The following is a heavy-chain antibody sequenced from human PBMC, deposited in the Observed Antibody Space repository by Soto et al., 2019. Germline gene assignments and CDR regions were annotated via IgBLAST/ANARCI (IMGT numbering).Heavy chain of an antibody. CDR2: ISAYNGNT. V-gene: IGHV1-18*01. J-gene: IGHJ4*02. D-gene: IGHD3-10*01. CDR1: GYTFTSYG. CDR3: GRGNGAIDY. Sequence: QVQLVQSGAEVKKPGASVKVSCKASGYTFTSYGISWVRQAPGQGLEWIGWISAYNGNTNYAQKLQGRVTMTTDTPTSTAYTEMKNLGSEETAGYYCGRGNGAIDYWGQGTLVTVSS.